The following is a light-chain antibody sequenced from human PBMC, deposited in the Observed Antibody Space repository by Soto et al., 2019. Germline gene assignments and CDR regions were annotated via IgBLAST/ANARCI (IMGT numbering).Light chain of an antibody. V-gene: IGLV2-23*01. CDR1: SSDVGSYNL. J-gene: IGLJ3*02. CDR2: EGN. Sequence: QSALTQPASVSGSPGQSITISCTGTSSDVGSYNLVSWYQQHPGKAPKLMITEGNKRPSGISNRFSGSKSGNTASLTISGAQAEDAADYYCSSFATSGTWLFGGGTKLTVL. CDR3: SSFATSGTWL.